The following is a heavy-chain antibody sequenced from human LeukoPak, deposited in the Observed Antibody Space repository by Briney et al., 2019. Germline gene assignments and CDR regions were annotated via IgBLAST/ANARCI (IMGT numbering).Heavy chain of an antibody. CDR3: ARVPTQGYNWNLYYFDY. CDR2: VNAGNGNT. V-gene: IGHV1-3*01. D-gene: IGHD1-20*01. Sequence: ASVKVSCKASGYTFTSYAMHWVRQAPGQRLEWMGWVNAGNGNTKYSQKLQGRVTMTTDTSTSTAYMELRSLRSDDTAVYYCARVPTQGYNWNLYYFDYWGQGTLVTVSS. J-gene: IGHJ4*02. CDR1: GYTFTSYA.